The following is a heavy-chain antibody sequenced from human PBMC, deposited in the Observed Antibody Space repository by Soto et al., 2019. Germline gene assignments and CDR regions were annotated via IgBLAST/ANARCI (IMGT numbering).Heavy chain of an antibody. CDR2: ISSTGNFI. V-gene: IGHV3-21*05. J-gene: IGHJ5*02. CDR3: ASDDSGFVSDL. Sequence: GGSLRLSCAASGFSFSGHGMNWVRQAPGKGLEWVSYISSTGNFIQYADSVKGRFTISRDDARTSLFLQMDSLRAEDTAVYYCASDDSGFVSDLWGQRTPVTVSS. D-gene: IGHD6-19*01. CDR1: GFSFSGHG.